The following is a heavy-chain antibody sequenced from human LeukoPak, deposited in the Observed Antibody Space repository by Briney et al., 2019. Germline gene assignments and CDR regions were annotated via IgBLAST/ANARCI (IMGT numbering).Heavy chain of an antibody. V-gene: IGHV4-39*01. CDR2: IYYSGST. D-gene: IGHD6-13*01. CDR1: GGSISNSSYY. CDR3: ARHEYSSSWSVVDRDDAFDI. J-gene: IGHJ3*02. Sequence: SETLSLTCIVSGGSISNSSYYWGWIRQPPGKGLEWIGSIYYSGSTNYNPSLKSRVTISVDTSKNQFSLKLSSVTAADTAVYYCARHEYSSSWSVVDRDDAFDIWGQGTMVTVSS.